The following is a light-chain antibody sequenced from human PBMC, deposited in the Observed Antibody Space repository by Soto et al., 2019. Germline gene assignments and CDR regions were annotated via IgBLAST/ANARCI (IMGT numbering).Light chain of an antibody. Sequence: QSVLAQPASVSGSPGQSITISCTGTSSDVGAYNSVSWYQQHPHRAPQVIIYKGTQRPSGVSNRFSGSKSGNTASLTISGLQLEDEAVYYCSSYTSGRTLPWVFGTGNKVT. CDR2: KGT. CDR1: SSDVGAYNS. CDR3: SSYTSGRTLPWV. J-gene: IGLJ1*01. V-gene: IGLV2-14*02.